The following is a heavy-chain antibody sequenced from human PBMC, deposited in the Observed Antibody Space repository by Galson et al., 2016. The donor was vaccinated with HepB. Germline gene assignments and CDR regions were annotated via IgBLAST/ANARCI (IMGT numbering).Heavy chain of an antibody. CDR1: GFTFSSYG. Sequence: SLRLSCAASGFTFSSYGMHWVRQAPGKGPEWVALIWHDGSNKYYVDSVKGRFTISRDNSRDTLYLQMDSLRAEDTAVYYCARGEEEAAMEPFDYWGQGTLVTVSS. J-gene: IGHJ4*02. CDR3: ARGEEEAAMEPFDY. D-gene: IGHD5-18*01. V-gene: IGHV3-33*01. CDR2: IWHDGSNK.